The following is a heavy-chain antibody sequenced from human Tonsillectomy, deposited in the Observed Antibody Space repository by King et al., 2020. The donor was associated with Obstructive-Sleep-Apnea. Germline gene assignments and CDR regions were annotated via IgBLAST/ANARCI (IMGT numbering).Heavy chain of an antibody. Sequence: VQLVESGGGLVQPGGSLRLSCAASGFTFSSYWMNWVRQAPGKGLEWVAKIKQDGSEKYSVDSVKGRFTISRDNAKNSLYLQMNSLTAEDTAVYYCGRVRGYRRSWYFDLWGRGTLVTVSS. V-gene: IGHV3-7*01. D-gene: IGHD5-18*01. CDR3: GRVRGYRRSWYFDL. CDR1: GFTFSSYW. J-gene: IGHJ2*01. CDR2: IKQDGSEK.